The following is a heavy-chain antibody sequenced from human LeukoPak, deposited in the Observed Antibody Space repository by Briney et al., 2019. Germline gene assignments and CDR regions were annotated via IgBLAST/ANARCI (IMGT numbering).Heavy chain of an antibody. D-gene: IGHD6-13*01. CDR3: AKNLEGYSKLD. J-gene: IGHJ4*02. CDR2: ISDDASHK. Sequence: GRSLRLSCVGSGFSFSNYGMRWVRQAPGKGLEWVAVISDDASHKYYADSVKGRFTISRDNSKNTLYLQMDSLRLEDTAVFYCAKNLEGYSKLDWGQGTLVTVSS. V-gene: IGHV3-30*18. CDR1: GFSFSNYG.